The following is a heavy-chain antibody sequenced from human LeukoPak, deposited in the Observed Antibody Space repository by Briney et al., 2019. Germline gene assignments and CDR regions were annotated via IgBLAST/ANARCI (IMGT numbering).Heavy chain of an antibody. J-gene: IGHJ4*02. V-gene: IGHV4-34*01. CDR3: ARPVSGWQQFDY. CDR2: INHSGST. CDR1: GESFSGHY. Sequence: SETLSLTCAVFGESFSGHYWSWIRQPPGKGLEWIGEINHSGSTNYNPSLKSRVTISVNMSKNQFSLKLSSVTAADTAVYYCARPVSGWQQFDYWGQGTLVTVSS. D-gene: IGHD5-24*01.